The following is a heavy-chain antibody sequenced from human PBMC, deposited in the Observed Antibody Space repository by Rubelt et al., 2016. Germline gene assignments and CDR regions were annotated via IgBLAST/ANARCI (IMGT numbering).Heavy chain of an antibody. CDR2: IYYSGSA. CDR3: ARGKTVAEY. CDR1: GGSISSGSFY. V-gene: IGHV4-39*07. Sequence: QVQLQQWGAGLLKPSQTLSLTCTVSGGSISSGSFYWGWIRQPPGKGLEWIGVIYYSGSAYYNPSLKSRVTISLDTSKNQFSLKLNSVTAADTAVYYCARGKTVAEYWGQGTLITVSS. D-gene: IGHD6-19*01. J-gene: IGHJ4*02.